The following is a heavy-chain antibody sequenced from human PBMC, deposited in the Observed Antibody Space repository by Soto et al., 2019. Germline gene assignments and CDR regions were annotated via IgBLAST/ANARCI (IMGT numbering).Heavy chain of an antibody. Sequence: SVKVSFQASGGTFSSYAISWVRQAPGQELEWMGGIIPIFGTANYAQKFQGRVTITADDSTSTAYMDLSSLRSEDTAVYYCAMADCSSTSCYYYYYYGMDVWGQGTTVTVSS. J-gene: IGHJ6*02. CDR2: IIPIFGTA. D-gene: IGHD2-2*01. CDR1: GGTFSSYA. CDR3: AMADCSSTSCYYYYYYGMDV. V-gene: IGHV1-69*13.